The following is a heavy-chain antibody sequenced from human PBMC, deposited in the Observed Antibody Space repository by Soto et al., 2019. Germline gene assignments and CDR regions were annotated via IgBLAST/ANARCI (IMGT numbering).Heavy chain of an antibody. V-gene: IGHV4-34*01. J-gene: IGHJ4*02. D-gene: IGHD2-8*02. CDR3: ARDKITGLFDY. Sequence: QVQLQQWGAGLLKPSETLSLTCAVYGGSFSGYYWTWIRQPPGTGLEWIGEINHSGSTNYNPSLKSRITISVDPYKNQCALKLTSVTAEDTAVYYCARDKITGLFDYWGEGTLVTVSS. CDR1: GGSFSGYY. CDR2: INHSGST.